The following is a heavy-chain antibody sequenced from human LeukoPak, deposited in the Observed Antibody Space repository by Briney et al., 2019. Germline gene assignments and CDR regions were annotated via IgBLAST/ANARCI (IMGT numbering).Heavy chain of an antibody. D-gene: IGHD3-10*01. J-gene: IGHJ4*02. CDR2: INSDGSST. Sequence: GGSLRLSCAASGFTFSSYWMHWVRQAPGKGLVWVSRINSDGSSTSYADSVKGRFTIPRDNAKNTLYLQMNSLRVEDTAVYYCARDSSMLRGPLVIYYFDFWGQGTLVTVSS. V-gene: IGHV3-74*01. CDR1: GFTFSSYW. CDR3: ARDSSMLRGPLVIYYFDF.